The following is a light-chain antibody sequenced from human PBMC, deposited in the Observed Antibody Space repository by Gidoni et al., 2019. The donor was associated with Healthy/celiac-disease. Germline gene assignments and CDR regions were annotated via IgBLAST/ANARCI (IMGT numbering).Light chain of an antibody. CDR2: AAS. J-gene: IGKJ3*01. CDR3: QQANSFPPGLT. V-gene: IGKV1-12*01. Sequence: DIQTTQSPSSGSASVGARITITCRASQSISSWLAWYRQKPGQAPRLLIYAASSLQSGVPSRVSGSGFGTDFTLTISSLQPEDSATYFCQQANSFPPGLTFGPGTKVTIK. CDR1: QSISSW.